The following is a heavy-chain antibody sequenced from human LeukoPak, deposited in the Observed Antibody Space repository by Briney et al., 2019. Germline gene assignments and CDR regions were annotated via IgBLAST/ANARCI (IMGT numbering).Heavy chain of an antibody. V-gene: IGHV1-18*01. D-gene: IGHD4-23*01. Sequence: ASVKVSCKDSGYTFTNYGISWVRQAPGQGLEWMGWISAYNGNTNYAQKLQGRVTMTTDTSTSKAYMELTSLRSDDTAAYYFSREIAVPHTTVDFDFWGQGTLVTVSS. J-gene: IGHJ4*02. CDR3: SREIAVPHTTVDFDF. CDR2: ISAYNGNT. CDR1: GYTFTNYG.